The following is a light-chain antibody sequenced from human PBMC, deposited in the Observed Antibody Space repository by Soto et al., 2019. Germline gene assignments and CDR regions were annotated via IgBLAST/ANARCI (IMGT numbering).Light chain of an antibody. V-gene: IGLV2-14*01. J-gene: IGLJ1*01. CDR1: SSDVGGYNY. Sequence: QPVLTQPASVSGSPGQSITISFTGTSSDVGGYNYVSWYQQHPGKAPKLMIYDVSNRPSGVSNRFSGSKSGNTASLTISGLQAEDEADYYCSSYTSSSTLEVFGTGTKLTVL. CDR2: DVS. CDR3: SSYTSSSTLEV.